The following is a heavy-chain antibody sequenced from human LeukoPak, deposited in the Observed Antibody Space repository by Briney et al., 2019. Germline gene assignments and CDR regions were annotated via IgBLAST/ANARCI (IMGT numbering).Heavy chain of an antibody. V-gene: IGHV4-59*12. Sequence: SETPSLTCTVSGGSISSYYWSWIRQPPGKGLEWIGYIYSSGSTNYNPSLKSRVTISVDTSKNQFSLKLSSVTAADTAVYYCARENGDYMDYWGQGTLVTVSS. CDR3: ARENGDYMDY. D-gene: IGHD4-17*01. CDR1: GGSISSYY. J-gene: IGHJ4*02. CDR2: IYSSGST.